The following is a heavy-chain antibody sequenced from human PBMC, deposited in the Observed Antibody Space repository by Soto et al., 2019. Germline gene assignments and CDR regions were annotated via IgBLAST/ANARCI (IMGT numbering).Heavy chain of an antibody. CDR2: VRNSGST. Sequence: SEPLSLTCTVSGGSINSDYWSWIRQPPEKGLEWIGYVRNSGSTNYNPSLKSRVTISVDTSKNQFSLKLSSVTAADTAVFYCARGRIVGACFFDDWGRGTLATVP. J-gene: IGHJ4*02. D-gene: IGHD1-26*01. CDR1: GGSINSDY. CDR3: ARGRIVGACFFDD. V-gene: IGHV4-59*01.